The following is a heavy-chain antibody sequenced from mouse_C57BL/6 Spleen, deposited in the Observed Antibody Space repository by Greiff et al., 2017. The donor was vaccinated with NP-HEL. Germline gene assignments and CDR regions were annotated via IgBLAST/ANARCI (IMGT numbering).Heavy chain of an antibody. CDR3: ARRDYSKEGTWFAY. V-gene: IGHV1-47*01. CDR2: FHPYNDDT. Sequence: LVESGAELVKPGASVKMSCKASGYTFTTYPIEWMKQNHGKSLEWIGNFHPYNDDTKYNEKFKGKATLTVEKSSSTVYLELSRLTSDDSAVYYCARRDYSKEGTWFAYWGQGTLVTVSA. CDR1: GYTFTTYP. J-gene: IGHJ3*01. D-gene: IGHD2-5*01.